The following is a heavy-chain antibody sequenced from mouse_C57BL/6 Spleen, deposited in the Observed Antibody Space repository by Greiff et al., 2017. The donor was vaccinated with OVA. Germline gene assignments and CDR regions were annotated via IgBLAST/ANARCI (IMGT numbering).Heavy chain of an antibody. CDR3: ARDGDGYYEAY. J-gene: IGHJ3*01. CDR1: GFTFSSYA. CDR2: ISDGGSYT. Sequence: EVMLVESGGGLVKPGGSLKLSCAASGFTFSSYAMSWVRQTPEKRLEWVATISDGGSYTYYPDNVKGRFTISRDNAKNNLYLQMSHLKSEDTAMYYCARDGDGYYEAYWGQGTLVTVSA. V-gene: IGHV5-4*01. D-gene: IGHD2-3*01.